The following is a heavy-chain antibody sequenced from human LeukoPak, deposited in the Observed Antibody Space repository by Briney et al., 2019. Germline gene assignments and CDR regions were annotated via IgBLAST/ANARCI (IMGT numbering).Heavy chain of an antibody. CDR1: GFLFSSYA. J-gene: IGHJ5*02. CDR2: ISCSGCST. Sequence: PGGPLRLSCAASGFLFSSYAMSWVRQAPGKGLEWVSAISCSGCSTYYADSVKGRFTISRDNSKNTLYLQMNSLRAEDTAVYYCAKGDWFPRKSCFDPWGQGTLVTVSS. D-gene: IGHD3/OR15-3a*01. V-gene: IGHV3-23*01. CDR3: AKGDWFPRKSCFDP.